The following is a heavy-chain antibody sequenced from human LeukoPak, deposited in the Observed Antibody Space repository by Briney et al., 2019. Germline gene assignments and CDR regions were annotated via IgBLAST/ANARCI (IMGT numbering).Heavy chain of an antibody. CDR1: GYSFTSHW. CDR2: IYPGDSDT. D-gene: IGHD1-26*01. Sequence: GGSLKISCKGSGYSFTSHWIGGVRQMPGKGLEGMGIIYPGDSDTRYSPSFQGQVTISADKSISTAYLQWSSLKASDTAIYYCARRRSGSPLDYWGQGTLVTVSS. CDR3: ARRRSGSPLDY. J-gene: IGHJ4*02. V-gene: IGHV5-51*01.